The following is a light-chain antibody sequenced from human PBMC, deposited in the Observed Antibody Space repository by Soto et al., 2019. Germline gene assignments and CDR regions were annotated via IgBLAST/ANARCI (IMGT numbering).Light chain of an antibody. V-gene: IGKV1-5*01. CDR1: QGIRHY. J-gene: IGKJ1*01. Sequence: DIQITQSPSTLSASVGDRVTIPCRASQGIRHYLAWYQQKPGKAPSILMYGASTLQSGVPSRFRGSGSGTEFTLPISRLQPDDFETYYCQHYNSYSEAFGQGTKVDIK. CDR3: QHYNSYSEA. CDR2: GAS.